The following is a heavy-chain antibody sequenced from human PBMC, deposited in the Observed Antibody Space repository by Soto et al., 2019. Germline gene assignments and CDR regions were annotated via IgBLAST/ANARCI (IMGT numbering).Heavy chain of an antibody. CDR1: GFTFSNAW. Sequence: PGGSLRLSCAASGFTFSNAWMSWVRQAPGKGLEWVGRIKSKTDGGTTDYAAPVKGRFTISRDDSKNTLYLQMSSLKTEDTAVYYCTTDADYCGGDCYSDWGQGTLVTVSS. J-gene: IGHJ4*02. CDR2: IKSKTDGGTT. CDR3: TTDADYCGGDCYSD. V-gene: IGHV3-15*01. D-gene: IGHD2-21*02.